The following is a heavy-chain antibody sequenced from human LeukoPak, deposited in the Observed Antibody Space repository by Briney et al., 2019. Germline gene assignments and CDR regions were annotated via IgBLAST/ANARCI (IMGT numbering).Heavy chain of an antibody. D-gene: IGHD5-18*01. J-gene: IGHJ4*02. CDR3: ARDQDTTMAYFFDY. Sequence: GGSLRLSCAASGFTFSSYGMHWVRQAPGKGLEWVAFIRYDGSNKYYADSVKGRFTISRDNSKNTLYLQMNSLRAEDTAVYYCARDQDTTMAYFFDYWGQGTLVTVSS. CDR1: GFTFSSYG. V-gene: IGHV3-30*02. CDR2: IRYDGSNK.